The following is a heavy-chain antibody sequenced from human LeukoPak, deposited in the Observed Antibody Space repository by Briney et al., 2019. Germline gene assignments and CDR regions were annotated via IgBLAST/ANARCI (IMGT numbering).Heavy chain of an antibody. V-gene: IGHV3-7*05. Sequence: GGSLRLSCAVSGFTFSNYWMNWVRQALGKGLEWVANINQDGSEKYYVESVKGRFTISRDNAKNSLYLQMNSLRAEDTAVYYCARWDYWGQGTLVTVSS. CDR1: GFTFSNYW. CDR3: ARWDY. CDR2: INQDGSEK. J-gene: IGHJ4*02.